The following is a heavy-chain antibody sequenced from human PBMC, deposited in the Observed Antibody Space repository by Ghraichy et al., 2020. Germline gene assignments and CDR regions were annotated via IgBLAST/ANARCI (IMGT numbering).Heavy chain of an antibody. V-gene: IGHV4-61*02. CDR3: ARDWTKGVVSADWFDP. CDR1: GGSISSGSHY. D-gene: IGHD3/OR15-3a*01. Sequence: LRLSCTVSGGSISSGSHYWSWIRQPAGKGLEWIGRIYTSGSTNYNPSLKSRVIISVDTSKNQFSLKLSSVTAADTAVYYCARDWTKGVVSADWFDPWGQGTLVTVSA. CDR2: IYTSGST. J-gene: IGHJ5*02.